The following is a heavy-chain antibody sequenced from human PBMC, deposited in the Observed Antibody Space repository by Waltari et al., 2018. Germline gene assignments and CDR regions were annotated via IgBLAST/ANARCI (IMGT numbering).Heavy chain of an antibody. V-gene: IGHV1-69*01. CDR1: GGTFSSYA. CDR2: ITPIFGTA. Sequence: QVQLVQSGAEVKKPGSSVKVSCKASGGTFSSYAISWVRQAPGQGLGLRGGITPIFGTATYGQKFQGRVTITADEATSTAYMELSSLRSEDTAVYYCARGISHYGDYVGNWFDPWGQGTLVTVSS. J-gene: IGHJ5*02. CDR3: ARGISHYGDYVGNWFDP. D-gene: IGHD4-17*01.